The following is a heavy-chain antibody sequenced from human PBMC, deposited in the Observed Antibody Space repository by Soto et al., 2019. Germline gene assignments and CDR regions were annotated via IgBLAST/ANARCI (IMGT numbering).Heavy chain of an antibody. Sequence: DVQLLESGGGLVQPGGSLRLSCAASGFSFSTYAMSWVRQAPGKGLEWVTGITGGGATTYYADSVRGRFTISRDNSKNTVSLQVNSLSAEDTAVYYCAKPALPTGLINYYFARWGQGTLVTVSS. J-gene: IGHJ4*02. CDR3: AKPALPTGLINYYFAR. CDR2: ITGGGATT. CDR1: GFSFSTYA. D-gene: IGHD2-8*01. V-gene: IGHV3-23*01.